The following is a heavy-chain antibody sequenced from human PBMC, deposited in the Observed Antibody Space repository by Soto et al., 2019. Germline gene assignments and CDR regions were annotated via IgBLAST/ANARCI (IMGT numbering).Heavy chain of an antibody. J-gene: IGHJ6*02. Sequence: PSESLSLTFTVCGDCMRITSFSVSFRQPPGKGLEWIGSIYSTGNTYYNPSLNSQVTISVDTSKNQFSLNVISVTAADTAVYYCRRSSRYSTDVWGQGTTVTVSS. CDR2: IYSTGNT. CDR1: GDCMRITSF. V-gene: IGHV4-39*01. CDR3: RRSSRYSTDV. D-gene: IGHD6-13*01.